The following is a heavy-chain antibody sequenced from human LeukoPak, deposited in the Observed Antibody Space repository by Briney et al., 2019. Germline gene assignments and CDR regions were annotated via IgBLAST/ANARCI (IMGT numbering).Heavy chain of an antibody. CDR2: IYPDDSDT. D-gene: IGHD1-26*01. J-gene: IGHJ4*02. Sequence: GESLKISCKGSGYTFPYYWIAWVRQMPGKGLEWMGIIYPDDSDTRYSPSFQGLVTISADKSITTAYLQWSSLKASDTAMYYCARSEVVGATTDYWGQGTLVTVSS. CDR1: GYTFPYYW. CDR3: ARSEVVGATTDY. V-gene: IGHV5-51*01.